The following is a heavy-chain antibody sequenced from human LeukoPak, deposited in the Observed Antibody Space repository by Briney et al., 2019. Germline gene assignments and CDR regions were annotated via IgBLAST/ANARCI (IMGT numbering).Heavy chain of an antibody. CDR1: GFTFSTHG. V-gene: IGHV3-30*18. CDR2: ISFDGTNK. J-gene: IGHJ4*02. CDR3: AKDYNYGYGYYFDY. Sequence: PGRSLRLPCAASGFTFSTHGMHWVRQAPGKGLEWVAVISFDGTNKYYADSVKGRFTISRDNSKNTLYLQMNSLRAEDTAVYYCAKDYNYGYGYYFDYWGQGTLVTVSS. D-gene: IGHD3-10*01.